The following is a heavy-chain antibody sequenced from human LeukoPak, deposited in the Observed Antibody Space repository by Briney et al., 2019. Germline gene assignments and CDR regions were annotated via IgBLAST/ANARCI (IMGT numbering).Heavy chain of an antibody. CDR1: GFTFTSYT. Sequence: GGSLRLSCAASGFTFTSYTMNWVRQAPGKGLEWVSFITGGSGTIYYADSVKGRFTISRDNAKNSLYLQMNSLRDEDTALYYCARAYYDSSGYYSFDYWGQGTLVTVSS. V-gene: IGHV3-48*02. D-gene: IGHD3-22*01. CDR2: ITGGSGTI. CDR3: ARAYYDSSGYYSFDY. J-gene: IGHJ4*02.